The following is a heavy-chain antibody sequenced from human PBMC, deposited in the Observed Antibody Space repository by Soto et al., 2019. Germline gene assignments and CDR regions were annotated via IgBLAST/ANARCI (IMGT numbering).Heavy chain of an antibody. V-gene: IGHV1-58*01. D-gene: IGHD3-22*01. CDR1: GFTFTNSA. CDR3: AADLYDSSDVKDLGVY. CDR2: IVVGSGNT. J-gene: IGHJ4*02. Sequence: QMQLVQSGPEVKKPGTSVKVSCKASGFTFTNSAVQWVRQARGQRLEWIGWIVVGSGNTNYAQKFQERVTITRDMSTSTAYMELSSLRSEDTAVYYCAADLYDSSDVKDLGVYWGQGTLVTVSS.